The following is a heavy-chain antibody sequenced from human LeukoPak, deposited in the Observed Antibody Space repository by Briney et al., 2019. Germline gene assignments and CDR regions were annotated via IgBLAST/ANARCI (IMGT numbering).Heavy chain of an antibody. Sequence: PGGSLRLSCTASGFTFGDYAMSWVRQAPGKGLEWVGFIRSKAYGGTTEYAASVKGRFTISRDDSKSIAYLQMNSLKTEDTAVYYCTRDRYDILTGYYLDYWGQGTLVTVSS. CDR3: TRDRYDILTGYYLDY. V-gene: IGHV3-49*04. J-gene: IGHJ4*02. D-gene: IGHD3-9*01. CDR1: GFTFGDYA. CDR2: IRSKAYGGTT.